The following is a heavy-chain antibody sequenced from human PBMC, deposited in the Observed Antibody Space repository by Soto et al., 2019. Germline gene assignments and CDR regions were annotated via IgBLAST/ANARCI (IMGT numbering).Heavy chain of an antibody. J-gene: IGHJ4*02. Sequence: QLQLQESGPGLVKPSETLSLTCTVSGGSISSSSYYWGWIRQPPGKGLEWIGSIYYSGSTYYNPSLKSRVTISVDTSKNQFSLTLSSVTAADTAVYYCARQAPGRGCRAVGGCHFDYWGQGTLVTVSS. CDR3: ARQAPGRGCRAVGGCHFDY. CDR2: IYYSGST. D-gene: IGHD2-15*01. V-gene: IGHV4-39*01. CDR1: GGSISSSSYY.